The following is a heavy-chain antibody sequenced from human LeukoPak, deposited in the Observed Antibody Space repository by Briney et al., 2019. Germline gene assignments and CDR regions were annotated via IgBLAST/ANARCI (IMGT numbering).Heavy chain of an antibody. V-gene: IGHV1-46*01. CDR2: INPTGGST. Sequence: ASVKVSCKASGYTFPSYFMHWVRQAPGQGLEWMGIINPTGGSTTYAQKFQGRVTMTRDTSTSTVYMELSSLRSDDTAVYYCARDLASSGYYWDWGQGTLVTVSS. J-gene: IGHJ4*02. CDR3: ARDLASSGYYWD. D-gene: IGHD3-22*01. CDR1: GYTFPSYF.